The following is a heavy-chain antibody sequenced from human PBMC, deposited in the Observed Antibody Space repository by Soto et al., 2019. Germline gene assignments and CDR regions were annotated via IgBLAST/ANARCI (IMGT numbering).Heavy chain of an antibody. CDR2: IYYSGIT. J-gene: IGHJ4*02. D-gene: IGHD5-12*01. CDR1: GGSISSNTYY. V-gene: IGHV4-39*01. Sequence: ETLSLTCVVSGGSISSNTYYWAWIRQAPGKGLEWIGTIYYSGITYYNPSLKSRVTISVDTSKNQFSLRLGSVTAADTAVYYCARQTRYIGYALWPPYYFDSWGQGRLVTVSS. CDR3: ARQTRYIGYALWPPYYFDS.